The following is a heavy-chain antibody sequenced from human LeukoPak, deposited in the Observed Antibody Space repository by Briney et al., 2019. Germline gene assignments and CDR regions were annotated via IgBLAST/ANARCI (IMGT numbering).Heavy chain of an antibody. CDR2: INPNSGGT. V-gene: IGHV1-2*02. Sequence: ASVKVSCKASGYTFTSYYMRWVRQAPGQGLEWMGWINPNSGGTNYAQKFQGRVTMTRDTSISTAYKELSRLRSDDTAVYYCARETNSLRYFDWSRTDWGFDYWGQGTLVTVSS. CDR1: GYTFTSYY. J-gene: IGHJ4*02. D-gene: IGHD3-9*01. CDR3: ARETNSLRYFDWSRTDWGFDY.